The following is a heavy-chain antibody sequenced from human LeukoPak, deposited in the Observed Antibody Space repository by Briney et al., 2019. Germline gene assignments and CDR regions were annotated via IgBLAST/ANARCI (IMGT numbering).Heavy chain of an antibody. D-gene: IGHD6-13*01. Sequence: PGGSLRLSCAASGFTFSSYSMNWVRQAPGKGLEWVSSISSSSSYIYYADSVKGRLTISRDNAKNSLYLQMNSLRAEDTAVYYCARGGSAAGLLYYFDYWRQGTLVTVSS. CDR1: GFTFSSYS. V-gene: IGHV3-21*01. CDR3: ARGGSAAGLLYYFDY. J-gene: IGHJ4*02. CDR2: ISSSSSYI.